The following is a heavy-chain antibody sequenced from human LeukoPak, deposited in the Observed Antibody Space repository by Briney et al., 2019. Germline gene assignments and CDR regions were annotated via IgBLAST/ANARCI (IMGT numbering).Heavy chain of an antibody. CDR2: IYYSGST. Sequence: SETLSLTCTVSGGSISSYYWSWIRQPPGKGLEWIGYIYYSGSTNYSPSLKSRVTISVDTSKNQFSLKLSSVTAADTAVYYCAREDAAIYDYWGQGTLVTVSS. CDR1: GGSISSYY. V-gene: IGHV4-59*01. D-gene: IGHD5-18*01. CDR3: AREDAAIYDY. J-gene: IGHJ4*02.